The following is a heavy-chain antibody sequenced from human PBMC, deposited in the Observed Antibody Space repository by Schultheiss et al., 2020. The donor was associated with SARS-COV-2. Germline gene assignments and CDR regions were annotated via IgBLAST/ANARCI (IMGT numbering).Heavy chain of an antibody. CDR1: GGSISSSSHY. J-gene: IGHJ5*02. V-gene: IGHV4-39*01. Sequence: SQTLSLTCTVSGGSISSSSHYWGWIRQPPGKGLEWIGSIYYSGSTYYNPSLKSRVTISVDTSKNQFSLKLRSVTAADTAVFYCARRRYYDSYGGRNWFDPWGQGTLVTVSS. CDR3: ARRRYYDSYGGRNWFDP. CDR2: IYYSGST. D-gene: IGHD3-22*01.